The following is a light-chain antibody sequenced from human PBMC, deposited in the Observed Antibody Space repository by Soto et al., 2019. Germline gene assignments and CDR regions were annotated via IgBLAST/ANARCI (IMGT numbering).Light chain of an antibody. CDR2: KAS. CDR1: QSISSW. V-gene: IGKV1-5*03. Sequence: DIQMTQSPSTLSASVGDRVTITCRASQSISSWLAWYQQKPGKAPKLLIYKASSLESGVPSRFSGSGSGTEFTLTISSLQTDDFATYYCQQYNSYSRTFGEGPKVEIK. J-gene: IGKJ1*01. CDR3: QQYNSYSRT.